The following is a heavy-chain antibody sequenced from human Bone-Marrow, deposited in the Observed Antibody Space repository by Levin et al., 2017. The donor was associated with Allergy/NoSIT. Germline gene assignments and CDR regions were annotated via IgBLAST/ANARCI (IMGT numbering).Heavy chain of an antibody. V-gene: IGHV4-34*01. CDR1: GGSFSGSY. J-gene: IGHJ3*02. Sequence: SQTLSLTCAVYGGSFSGSYWSWIRQPPGKGLEWIGEINHSGSTNYNPSLKSRVTISVDTSKNQFSLKLSSVTAADTAVYYCARDPYYDFWSGTFPFDIWGQGTMVTVSS. D-gene: IGHD3-3*01. CDR3: ARDPYYDFWSGTFPFDI. CDR2: INHSGST.